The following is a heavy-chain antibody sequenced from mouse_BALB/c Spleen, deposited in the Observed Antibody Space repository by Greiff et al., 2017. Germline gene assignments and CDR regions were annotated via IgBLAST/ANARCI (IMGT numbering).Heavy chain of an antibody. V-gene: IGHV3-2*02. CDR1: GYSITSDYA. CDR3: AAAGTWYFDY. CDR2: ISYSGST. J-gene: IGHJ2*01. D-gene: IGHD4-1*01. Sequence: EVQLQESGPGLVKPSQSLSLTCTVTGYSITSDYAWNWIRQFPGNKLEWMGYISYSGSTSYNPSLKSRISITRDTSKNQFFLQLNSVTTEDTATYYCAAAGTWYFDYWGQGTTLTVSS.